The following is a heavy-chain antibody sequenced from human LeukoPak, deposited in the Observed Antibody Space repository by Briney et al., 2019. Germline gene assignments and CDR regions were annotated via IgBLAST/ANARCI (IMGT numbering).Heavy chain of an antibody. CDR1: GCSISSSIYY. V-gene: IGHV4-39*01. J-gene: IGHJ4*02. CDR2: IYDSGST. CDR3: ASPVNDY. Sequence: SETLSLTCTVSGCSISSSIYYWGWIRQPPGKGLEWIGSIYDSGSTYYNPSLKSRVTISINTSKNQLSLKMSSVTPADTAVYYWASPVNDYWGQGTLVTVSS.